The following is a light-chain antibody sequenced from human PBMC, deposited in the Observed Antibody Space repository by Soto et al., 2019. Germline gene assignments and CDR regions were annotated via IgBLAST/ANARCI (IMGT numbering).Light chain of an antibody. CDR1: QSVSSSY. J-gene: IGKJ1*01. Sequence: IVMTQSPGTLSVSPGERATLSCRASQSVSSSYLAWYQQKPGQAPRLIIYGASSRATGIPDRFSGSGSGTDCTLTISRLEPEDVAVYYCQQYGSSLWTFGQGTKVDIK. CDR2: GAS. CDR3: QQYGSSLWT. V-gene: IGKV3-20*01.